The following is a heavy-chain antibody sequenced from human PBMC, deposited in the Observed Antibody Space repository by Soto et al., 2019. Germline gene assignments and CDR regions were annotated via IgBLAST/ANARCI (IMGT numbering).Heavy chain of an antibody. J-gene: IGHJ4*02. CDR2: IHYSGST. Sequence: PSETLSLTCTVSDGSISSYYWGWIRQPPGKGLEWVGQIHYSGSTNYNPSLKSRVTISVDTSKNQFSLNLRSVTEADPALYFCARGTGGWYFDYWGQGTLVTVSS. D-gene: IGHD6-19*01. V-gene: IGHV4-59*01. CDR1: DGSISSYY. CDR3: ARGTGGWYFDY.